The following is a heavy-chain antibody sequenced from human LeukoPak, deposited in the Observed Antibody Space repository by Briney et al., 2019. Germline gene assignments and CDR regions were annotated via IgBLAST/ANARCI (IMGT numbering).Heavy chain of an antibody. V-gene: IGHV3-74*01. J-gene: IGHJ4*02. Sequence: GGSLRLSCEGSGYSFSSFWMHWVRQAPGEGLVWVSRLNEDGGITNYADFAKGRFTICRDNARNTLYLQMNSLSADDTAVYYCTRDIGGRSAYWGQGALVTVSS. CDR2: LNEDGGIT. CDR1: GYSFSSFW. D-gene: IGHD3-16*01. CDR3: TRDIGGRSAY.